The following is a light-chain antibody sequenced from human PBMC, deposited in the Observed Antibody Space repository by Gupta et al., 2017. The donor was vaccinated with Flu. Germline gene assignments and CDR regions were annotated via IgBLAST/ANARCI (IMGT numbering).Light chain of an antibody. CDR2: EVS. Sequence: QSALTQPASMSGSPGQSITISCTGTSSDVGYYNYVSWYQQHPGKAPKLMVYEVSNRPSGVSNRFSGSKSGNTASLTISGLQAEDEADYYCNSYTSSRTWVFGGGTKLTVL. CDR1: SSDVGYYNY. V-gene: IGLV2-14*01. CDR3: NSYTSSRTWV. J-gene: IGLJ3*02.